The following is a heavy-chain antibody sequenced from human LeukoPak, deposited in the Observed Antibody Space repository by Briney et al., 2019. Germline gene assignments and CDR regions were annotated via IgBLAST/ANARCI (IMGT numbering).Heavy chain of an antibody. J-gene: IGHJ4*02. Sequence: GGSLRLSCAASGFTFSSYAMHWVRQAPGKGLGWGGVISYDGSNKYYADSVKGRFTISRDNSKNTLYLQMNSLRAEDTAVYYCARGDYDILTGYNYWGQGTLVTVSS. CDR2: ISYDGSNK. D-gene: IGHD3-9*01. V-gene: IGHV3-30-3*01. CDR1: GFTFSSYA. CDR3: ARGDYDILTGYNY.